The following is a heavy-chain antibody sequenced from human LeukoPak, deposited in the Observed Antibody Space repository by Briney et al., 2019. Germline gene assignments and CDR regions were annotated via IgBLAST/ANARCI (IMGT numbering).Heavy chain of an antibody. Sequence: ASVKVSCKASGYTFTSYGISWVRQAPGQGLEWMGWISAYNGNTNYAQKLQGRVTMTTDTYTSTAYMELRSLRSDDTAVYYCARDRQLGYCSGGSCYPPGYWGQGTLVTVSS. CDR3: ARDRQLGYCSGGSCYPPGY. V-gene: IGHV1-18*01. J-gene: IGHJ4*02. CDR2: ISAYNGNT. CDR1: GYTFTSYG. D-gene: IGHD2-15*01.